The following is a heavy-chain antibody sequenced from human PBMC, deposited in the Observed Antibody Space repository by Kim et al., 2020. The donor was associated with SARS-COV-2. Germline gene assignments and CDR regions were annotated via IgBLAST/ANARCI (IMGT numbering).Heavy chain of an antibody. CDR1: GFTLSNYW. V-gene: IGHV3-74*01. Sequence: GGSLRLSCAASGFTLSNYWMHWVRQAPGKGLVWVSYIKNDGSGRDYADSVKGRITISRDNAKNTLYLQMNSLRAEDTAVYYCARGGYPYAFDIWGQGTMVTVSS. CDR2: IKNDGSGR. J-gene: IGHJ3*02. CDR3: ARGGYPYAFDI. D-gene: IGHD3-16*01.